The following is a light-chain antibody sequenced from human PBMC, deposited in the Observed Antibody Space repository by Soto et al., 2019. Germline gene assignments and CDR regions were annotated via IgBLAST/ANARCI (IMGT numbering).Light chain of an antibody. V-gene: IGKV3-15*01. Sequence: GERATLSCKASQSVSNNLAWYQQKPGQAPRLLMYGASTRATGIPARFSGSGSGTEFTLTISSLQSEDFAVYYCQQYNNWPPITFGQGTRLEIK. CDR2: GAS. CDR3: QQYNNWPPIT. CDR1: QSVSNN. J-gene: IGKJ5*01.